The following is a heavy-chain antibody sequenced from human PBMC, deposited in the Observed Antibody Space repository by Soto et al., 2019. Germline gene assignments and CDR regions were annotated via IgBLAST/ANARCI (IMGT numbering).Heavy chain of an antibody. CDR1: GFSLTTRGVG. V-gene: IGHV2-5*02. CDR2: IYWADDE. D-gene: IGHD5-18*01. Sequence: QITLKESGPTLVKPTQTLTLTCTFSGFSLTTRGVGVGWIRQPPGKALEGLALIYWADDEGYSPSLKSRLTITNDTSKNQVVLTMTIMYPVDTATYYCAPTQRGYSYQFDYGGQGTLFTVSS. CDR3: APTQRGYSYQFDY. J-gene: IGHJ4*02.